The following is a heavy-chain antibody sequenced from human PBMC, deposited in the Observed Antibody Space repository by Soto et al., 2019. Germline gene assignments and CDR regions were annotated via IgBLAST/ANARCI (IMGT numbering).Heavy chain of an antibody. V-gene: IGHV5-51*01. J-gene: IGHJ6*02. D-gene: IGHD2-2*01. CDR1: AYNFTTYW. Sequence: PGESLKISCKGSAYNFTTYWIGWVRQMPGKGLEWVGVIHPGDSDIRYSPSFQGQVTISADKSISTAYLQWSSLKASDTAMYYCATSDRSSLTFYYHGVDVWGHGTTVTVSS. CDR3: ATSDRSSLTFYYHGVDV. CDR2: IHPGDSDI.